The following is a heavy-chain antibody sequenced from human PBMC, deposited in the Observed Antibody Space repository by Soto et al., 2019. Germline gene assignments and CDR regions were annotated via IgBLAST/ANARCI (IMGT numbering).Heavy chain of an antibody. V-gene: IGHV1-18*01. D-gene: IGHD2-2*01. J-gene: IGHJ6*03. CDR1: GYTFTSYG. Sequence: ASVKVSCKASGYTFTSYGISWVRQAPGQGLEWMGWISAYNGNTNYAQKLQGRVTMTTDTSTSTAYMELRSLRSDDTAVYYCARDQDIVVVPAARYYYMDVWGKGTTVTV. CDR3: ARDQDIVVVPAARYYYMDV. CDR2: ISAYNGNT.